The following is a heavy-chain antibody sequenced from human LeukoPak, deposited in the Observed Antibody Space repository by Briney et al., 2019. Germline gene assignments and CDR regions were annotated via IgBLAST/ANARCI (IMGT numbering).Heavy chain of an antibody. CDR3: ARQGNREPGWFDP. CDR1: GYNFATYW. CDR2: IYPGDSDT. D-gene: IGHD1-26*01. J-gene: IGHJ5*02. V-gene: IGHV5-51*01. Sequence: GESLKISCQGSGYNFATYWIGWVRQMPGKGLEWMGIIYPGDSDTRYSPSFQGQVTISADKSISTAYLQWSSLKASDTAMYYCARQGNREPGWFDPWGQGTLVTVSS.